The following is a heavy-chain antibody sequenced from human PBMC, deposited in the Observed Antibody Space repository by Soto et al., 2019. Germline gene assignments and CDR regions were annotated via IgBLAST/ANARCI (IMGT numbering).Heavy chain of an antibody. CDR3: ARIERDGYNRWRLDY. Sequence: SETLSLTCTVSGGSVSSGSYYWSWIRQPPGKGLEWIGYIYYSGSTNYNPSLKSRVTISVDTSKNQFSLKLSSVTAADTAVYYCARIERDGYNRWRLDYWGQGTLVTVSS. CDR1: GGSVSSGSYY. J-gene: IGHJ4*02. D-gene: IGHD5-12*01. V-gene: IGHV4-61*01. CDR2: IYYSGST.